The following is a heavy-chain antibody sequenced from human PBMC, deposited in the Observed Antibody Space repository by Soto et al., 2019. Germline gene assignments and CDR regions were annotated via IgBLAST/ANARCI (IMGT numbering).Heavy chain of an antibody. CDR3: ARDRYYGSGTYYNFYSGMDV. CDR2: IFHSGST. J-gene: IGHJ6*02. CDR1: GGSINSGDYY. V-gene: IGHV4-30-4*01. D-gene: IGHD3-10*01. Sequence: PSETLSLTCTVSGGSINSGDYYWTWVRQPPGKGLEWIGNIFHSGSTYYTPSLQSRVIISLDTSKTHFSLKLSSVTPADTAVYYGARDRYYGSGTYYNFYSGMDVWGQGTTVT.